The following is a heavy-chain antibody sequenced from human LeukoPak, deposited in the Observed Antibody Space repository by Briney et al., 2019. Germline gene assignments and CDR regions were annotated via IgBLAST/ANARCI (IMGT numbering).Heavy chain of an antibody. CDR2: ISWNSGSI. D-gene: IGHD2-2*01. Sequence: GRSLRLSCEASGFSFHEYAMPWVRQAPGKGLEWVSGISWNSGSIGYADSVKGRFTISRDNAKNSLYLQMNSLRAEDTALYYCAKDRAYCSSTSCYDYYYYYYGMDVWGQGTTVTVSS. J-gene: IGHJ6*02. CDR3: AKDRAYCSSTSCYDYYYYYYGMDV. CDR1: GFSFHEYA. V-gene: IGHV3-9*01.